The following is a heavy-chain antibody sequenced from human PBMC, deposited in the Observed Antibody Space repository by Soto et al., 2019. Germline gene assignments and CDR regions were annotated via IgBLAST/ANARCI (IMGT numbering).Heavy chain of an antibody. CDR3: AKGVQWLVPINYFDY. V-gene: IGHV3-23*01. Sequence: EVQLLESGGGLVQPGGSLRLSCAASGFTFSSYAMSWVRQAPGKGLEWVSAISGSGGSTYYADSVKCRFTISRDNSNNTLNLQMNSLRAEDTAVYYCAKGVQWLVPINYFDYWGQGTLVTVSS. D-gene: IGHD6-19*01. CDR1: GFTFSSYA. CDR2: ISGSGGST. J-gene: IGHJ4*02.